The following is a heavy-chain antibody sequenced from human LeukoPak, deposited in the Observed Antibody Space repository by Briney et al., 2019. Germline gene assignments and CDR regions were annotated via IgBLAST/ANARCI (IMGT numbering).Heavy chain of an antibody. J-gene: IGHJ3*02. Sequence: PSETLSLTCTVSGYSISSGYYWGWIRQPPGKGLEWIGSIYHSGSTYYNPSLKSRVTISVDTSKNQFSLKLSSVTAADTAVYYCATVSPPSLDAFDIWAKGQWSPSLQ. CDR1: GYSISSGYY. CDR2: IYHSGST. V-gene: IGHV4-38-2*02. CDR3: ATVSPPSLDAFDI.